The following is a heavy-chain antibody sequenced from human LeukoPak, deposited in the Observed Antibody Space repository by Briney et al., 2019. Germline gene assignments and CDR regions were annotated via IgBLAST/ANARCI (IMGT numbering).Heavy chain of an antibody. J-gene: IGHJ4*02. CDR2: MNPNSGNT. CDR1: GYTFTSYD. V-gene: IGHV1-8*01. Sequence: ASVKVSCKASGYTFTSYDINWVRQANGQGLEWMGWMNPNSGNTGYAQKFQGRVTMTRNTSISTAYMELSSLRSEDTAVYYCARTPLRSSRKNYFDYWGQGTLVTVSS. CDR3: ARTPLRSSRKNYFDY. D-gene: IGHD4-17*01.